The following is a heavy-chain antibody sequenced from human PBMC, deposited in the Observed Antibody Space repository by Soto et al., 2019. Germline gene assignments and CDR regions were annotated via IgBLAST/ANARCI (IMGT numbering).Heavy chain of an antibody. CDR1: GYSFTNYW. CDR2: TYPGDADT. CDR3: ARHHGSPGSYFGMDV. Sequence: PGDSLKISCKVSGYSFTNYWINWVRQMPGKGLEWMGITYPGDADTRYSPSFQGQVTISADKSISTAYLQWRSLKASDTAIYYCARHHGSPGSYFGMDVWGQGTTVTVSS. D-gene: IGHD6-13*01. J-gene: IGHJ6*02. V-gene: IGHV5-51*01.